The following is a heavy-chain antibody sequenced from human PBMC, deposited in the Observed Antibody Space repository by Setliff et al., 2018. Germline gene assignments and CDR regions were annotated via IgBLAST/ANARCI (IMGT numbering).Heavy chain of an antibody. Sequence: LSLTCTVSGGSMSSGPNYWSWIRQPAGRGLEWVGRVYSSVYSSGITSYNPSLKSRVTISMDTPKNQFSLGLTSVTAADTAVYYCARESAGDESVRHLYYTDVWGRGTTVTVSS. CDR3: ARESAGDESVRHLYYTDV. D-gene: IGHD1-1*01. V-gene: IGHV4-61*02. CDR1: GGSMSSGPNY. CDR2: VYSSVYSSGIT. J-gene: IGHJ6*03.